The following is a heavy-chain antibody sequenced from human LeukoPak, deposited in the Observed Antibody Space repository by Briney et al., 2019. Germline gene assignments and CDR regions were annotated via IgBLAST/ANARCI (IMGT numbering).Heavy chain of an antibody. CDR1: GCTHTELS. V-gene: IGHV1-24*01. D-gene: IGHD2-2*01. Sequence: WASVKVSCKVSGCTHTELSMHWVRQAPGKGVEWMGGFDSEDGETIYAHKFQGGVTMTEDTSTDTAYMSLSSLRSDATAVYYCATGFGAGPAALFYYWGQGTLVAVSS. CDR3: ATGFGAGPAALFYY. J-gene: IGHJ4*02. CDR2: FDSEDGET.